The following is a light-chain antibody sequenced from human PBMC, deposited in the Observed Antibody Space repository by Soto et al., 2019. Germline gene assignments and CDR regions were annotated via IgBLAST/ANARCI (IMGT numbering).Light chain of an antibody. Sequence: QSVLTQPPSVSAAPGKKVTISCSGTICDVGNNFVSWYQHFPGTAPKLLIYDEARRPSGMPDRFSASKSGTSATLRIARVQTEDEADYYCASWDNDVSAVFGGGTQLTVL. CDR2: DEA. CDR3: ASWDNDVSAV. CDR1: ICDVGNNF. J-gene: IGLJ3*02. V-gene: IGLV1-51*01.